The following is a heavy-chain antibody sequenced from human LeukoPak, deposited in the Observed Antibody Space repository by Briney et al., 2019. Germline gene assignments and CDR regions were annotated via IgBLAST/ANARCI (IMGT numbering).Heavy chain of an antibody. CDR2: ISSSSSYI. D-gene: IGHD3-3*01. V-gene: IGHV3-21*01. J-gene: IGHJ5*02. Sequence: PGGSLRLSCAASGFTFDDYAMHWVRQAPGKGLEWVSSISSSSSYIYYADSVKGRFTISRDNAKNSLYLQMNSLRAEDTAVYYCARDRFGARAFDPRGQGTLVTVSS. CDR3: ARDRFGARAFDP. CDR1: GFTFDDYA.